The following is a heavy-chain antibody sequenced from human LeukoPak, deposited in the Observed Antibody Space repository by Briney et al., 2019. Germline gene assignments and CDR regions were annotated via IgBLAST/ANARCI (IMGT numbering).Heavy chain of an antibody. D-gene: IGHD4-17*01. CDR1: GYTCTSYG. Sequence: ASVKVSCKASGYTCTSYGISWVRQAPGQGLEWMGWISAYNGNTNYAQKLQGRVTMTTDTSTSTAYMELRSLRSDDTAVYYCARDLDGDHHPFYFDYWGQGTLVTVSS. J-gene: IGHJ4*02. V-gene: IGHV1-18*01. CDR3: ARDLDGDHHPFYFDY. CDR2: ISAYNGNT.